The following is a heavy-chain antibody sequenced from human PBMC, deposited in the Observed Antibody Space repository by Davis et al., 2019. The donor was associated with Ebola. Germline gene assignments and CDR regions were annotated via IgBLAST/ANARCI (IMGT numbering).Heavy chain of an antibody. CDR2: IKQDGSEK. J-gene: IGHJ3*02. Sequence: GESLKISCAASGFTFSSYWMSWVRQAPGKGLEWVANIKQDGSEKYYVDSVKGRFTISRDNSKNTLYLQMGSLRAEDMAVYYCARARRGGWSDAFDIWGQGTMVTVSS. V-gene: IGHV3-7*01. CDR3: ARARRGGWSDAFDI. CDR1: GFTFSSYW. D-gene: IGHD2-15*01.